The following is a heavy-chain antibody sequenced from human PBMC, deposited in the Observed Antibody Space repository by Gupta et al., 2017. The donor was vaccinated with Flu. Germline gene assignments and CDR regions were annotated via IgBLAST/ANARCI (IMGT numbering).Heavy chain of an antibody. V-gene: IGHV3-33*01. CDR3: ARDGPAPVSIAARGYFDL. D-gene: IGHD6-6*01. J-gene: IGHJ2*01. Sequence: QVQLVESGGGVVQPGRSLRLSCAASGFTFSRYGMHWVRQAPGKGLEWVAVIWYDGSNKYYAESVKGRVTISRDNSKNTLYLQMNSLSAEDTDVYYCARDGPAPVSIAARGYFDLWGRGTLVTVYS. CDR2: IWYDGSNK. CDR1: GFTFSRYG.